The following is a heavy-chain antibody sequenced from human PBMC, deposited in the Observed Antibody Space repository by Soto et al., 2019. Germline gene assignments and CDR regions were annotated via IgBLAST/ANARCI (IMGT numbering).Heavy chain of an antibody. Sequence: GESLKISCTGFGYTFTTFWISRVRQMPGKGLEWMGRIDPRDSYVNYSPSFQGHVTISLDKSISTAYLQWGSLKASDTAMYYCARLFCSTTTCDSWFDPWGQGTLVTV. D-gene: IGHD2-2*01. CDR3: ARLFCSTTTCDSWFDP. J-gene: IGHJ5*02. CDR1: GYTFTTFW. V-gene: IGHV5-10-1*01. CDR2: IDPRDSYV.